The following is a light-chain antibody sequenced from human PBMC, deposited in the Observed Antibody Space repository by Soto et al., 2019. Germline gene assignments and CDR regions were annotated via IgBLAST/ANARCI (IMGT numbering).Light chain of an antibody. J-gene: IGKJ2*01. CDR3: QQRHTYPYT. V-gene: IGKV1-9*01. Sequence: DIQLTQSPSFLSASVGDRFTITCRASQGISSFLAWYQQKPGVTPKLLIYAASTLQSGVPSRFSGSGSGTDFALTLTSLQPEDFATYYCQQRHTYPYTFGQGTQLEIK. CDR1: QGISSF. CDR2: AAS.